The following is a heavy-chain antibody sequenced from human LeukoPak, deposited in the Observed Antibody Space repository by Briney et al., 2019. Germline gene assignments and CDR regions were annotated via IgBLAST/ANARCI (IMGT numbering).Heavy chain of an antibody. J-gene: IGHJ5*02. CDR3: ARGLFGGVAFGDL. Sequence: ASVKVSCKASGYTFTSYSMSWVRQAPGQGLEWMGWINTKNGNTTYAQTLRGRVSFSVDTSASTAYLQISGLKPDDTAVYYCARGLFGGVAFGDLWGQGTQVTVSS. D-gene: IGHD3-10*02. CDR2: INTKNGNT. V-gene: IGHV7-4-1*02. CDR1: GYTFTSYS.